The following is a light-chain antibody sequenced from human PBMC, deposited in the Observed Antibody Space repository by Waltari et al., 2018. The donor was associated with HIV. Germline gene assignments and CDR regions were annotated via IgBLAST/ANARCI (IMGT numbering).Light chain of an antibody. Sequence: DIVMTQSPLSLPVTPGEPASFSCRSSQSLLHSNGYNYLDWYLQKPGQSPQLLIYLGSNRASGVPDRFSGSGSGTDVTLKISRVEAEDVGVYYCMQALQTPWTFGQGTKVEIK. V-gene: IGKV2-28*01. CDR3: MQALQTPWT. J-gene: IGKJ1*01. CDR2: LGS. CDR1: QSLLHSNGYNY.